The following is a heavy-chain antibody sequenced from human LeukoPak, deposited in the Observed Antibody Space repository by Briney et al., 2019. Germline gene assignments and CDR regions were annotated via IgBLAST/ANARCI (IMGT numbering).Heavy chain of an antibody. Sequence: GSLRLSCAASGFTFSNYWMGWVRQAPGKGLEWVANIKQDGSEKYYVDSVKGRFTISRDNTKSSLYLQMNSLRVEDTAVYYCATLDYYDRSPRILDYWGQGTLVTVSS. J-gene: IGHJ4*02. V-gene: IGHV3-7*01. CDR3: ATLDYYDRSPRILDY. CDR2: IKQDGSEK. D-gene: IGHD3-22*01. CDR1: GFTFSNYW.